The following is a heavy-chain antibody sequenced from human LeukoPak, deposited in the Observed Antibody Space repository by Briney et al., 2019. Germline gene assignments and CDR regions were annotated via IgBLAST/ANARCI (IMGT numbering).Heavy chain of an antibody. Sequence: SETLSLTCTVSGGSISSGSYYWSWIRQPAGKGLEWIGPIYTSGSTNYNPSLKSRVTISVDTSKNQFSLKLSSVTAADTAVYYCARLPADIAARRYYYYYMDVWGKGTTVTVSS. D-gene: IGHD6-6*01. V-gene: IGHV4-61*02. J-gene: IGHJ6*03. CDR3: ARLPADIAARRYYYYYMDV. CDR2: IYTSGST. CDR1: GGSISSGSYY.